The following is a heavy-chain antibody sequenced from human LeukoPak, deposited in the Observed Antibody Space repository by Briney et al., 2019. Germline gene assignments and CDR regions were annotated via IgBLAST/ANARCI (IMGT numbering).Heavy chain of an antibody. CDR1: GFTFSNYA. J-gene: IGHJ5*02. CDR3: ARGEGSGWVSRKWFDP. V-gene: IGHV3-23*01. CDR2: ISGSGGST. Sequence: HTGGSLRLSCAASGFTFSNYAMNWVRQAPGRGLEWVSAISGSGGSTYYADSVKGRFTISRDNSKNTLYLQMNSLRAEDTAVYFCARGEGSGWVSRKWFDPWGQGTLVTVSS. D-gene: IGHD6-19*01.